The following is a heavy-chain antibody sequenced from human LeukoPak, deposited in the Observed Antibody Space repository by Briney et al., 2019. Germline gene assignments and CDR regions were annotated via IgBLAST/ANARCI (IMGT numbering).Heavy chain of an antibody. D-gene: IGHD3-3*01. Sequence: SETLSLTCTVSGGSISSSSYYWGWIRQPPGKGLEWIGSIYYSGSTYYNPSLKSRVTISVDTSKNQFSLKLSSVTAADTAVYYCARAKYYDFWSGYYSVLAGGPPNWFDPWGQGTLATVSS. CDR2: IYYSGST. CDR1: GGSISSSSYY. J-gene: IGHJ5*02. CDR3: ARAKYYDFWSGYYSVLAGGPPNWFDP. V-gene: IGHV4-39*01.